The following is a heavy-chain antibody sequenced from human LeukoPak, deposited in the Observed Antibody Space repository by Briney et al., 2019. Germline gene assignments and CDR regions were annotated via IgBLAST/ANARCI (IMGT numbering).Heavy chain of an antibody. V-gene: IGHV3-53*04. Sequence: GGSLRLSCAASGFTVSSNYMSWVRQAPGKGLEWVSVIYSGGSTYYADSVKGRFTISRHNSKNTLYLQMNSLRAEDTAVYYCARVPYYYDSSGYYPGIIWGQGTMVTVSS. CDR1: GFTVSSNY. CDR2: IYSGGST. CDR3: ARVPYYYDSSGYYPGII. D-gene: IGHD3-22*01. J-gene: IGHJ3*02.